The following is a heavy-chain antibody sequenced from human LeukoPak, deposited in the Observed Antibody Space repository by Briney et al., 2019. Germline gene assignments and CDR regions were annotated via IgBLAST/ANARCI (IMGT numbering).Heavy chain of an antibody. CDR2: IYYRGDT. J-gene: IGHJ5*02. V-gene: IGHV4-59*08. CDR3: ARHKNSGGFPMYNLDP. D-gene: IGHD1-14*01. CDR1: GASMSYYY. Sequence: SETLSLTCTVSGASMSYYYWSWIRQSPGKGLEWIANIYYRGDTTYNPSLRSRVTISIDTSKNHFSLNLNSVTAADTAVYYCARHKNSGGFPMYNLDPWGPGNLVNGPS.